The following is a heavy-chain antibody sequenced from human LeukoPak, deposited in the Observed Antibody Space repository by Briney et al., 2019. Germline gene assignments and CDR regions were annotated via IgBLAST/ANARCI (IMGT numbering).Heavy chain of an antibody. D-gene: IGHD3-22*01. J-gene: IGHJ5*02. V-gene: IGHV1-58*01. CDR3: AATYYYDSSGHNWFDP. CDR1: GFTFTSSA. Sequence: SVKVSCKASGFTFTSSAVQWVRQARGQRLEWIGWIVVGSGNTNYAQKFQERVTITRDMSTSTAYMELSSLRSEDTAVYYCAATYYYDSSGHNWFDPWGQGTPVTVSS. CDR2: IVVGSGNT.